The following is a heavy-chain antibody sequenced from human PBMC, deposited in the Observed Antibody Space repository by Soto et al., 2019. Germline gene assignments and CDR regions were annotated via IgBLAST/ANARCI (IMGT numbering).Heavy chain of an antibody. CDR2: IYSGGST. Sequence: PGGSLRLSCAASGFTVSSNYMSWVRQAPGKGLEWVSVIYSGGSTYYADSVKGRFTISRDNSKNTLYLQMNSLRAEDTAVYYCAREAPDILTGYYLWYWGQGTLVTVSS. J-gene: IGHJ4*02. CDR1: GFTVSSNY. V-gene: IGHV3-66*01. CDR3: AREAPDILTGYYLWY. D-gene: IGHD3-9*01.